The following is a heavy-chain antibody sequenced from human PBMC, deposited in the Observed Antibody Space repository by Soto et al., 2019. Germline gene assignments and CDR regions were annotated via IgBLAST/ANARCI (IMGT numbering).Heavy chain of an antibody. CDR2: IYHSGTT. J-gene: IGHJ4*02. V-gene: IGHV4-4*02. Sequence: QVQLQESGPGLVKPSGTLSLTCAVSGDSISSSKWWRWVRQPPGKGLEWIGEIYHSGTTTYNPSLKIRVIISVATSKNQFSLKVTSVTDADTAVYFCARGERQQQRDYWGQGTLVTVSS. CDR3: ARGERQQQRDY. CDR1: GDSISSSKW. D-gene: IGHD6-25*01.